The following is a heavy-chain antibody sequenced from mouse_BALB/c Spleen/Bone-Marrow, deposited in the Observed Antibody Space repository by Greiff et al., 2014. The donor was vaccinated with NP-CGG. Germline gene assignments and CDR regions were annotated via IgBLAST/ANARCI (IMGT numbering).Heavy chain of an antibody. CDR1: GYTFTSYW. D-gene: IGHD3-1*01. CDR2: IYPGTGSI. V-gene: IGHV1S22*01. J-gene: IGHJ4*01. CDR3: TRSGYVMDY. Sequence: LQQSGSELVGPGASVKLSCKASGYTFTSYWMHWVKQRPGQGLEWLGNIYPGTGSINYDEEFKSKATLTVDTSSSTAYMQLSSLTSEDSAVYYCTRSGYVMDYWGQGTSVTVSS.